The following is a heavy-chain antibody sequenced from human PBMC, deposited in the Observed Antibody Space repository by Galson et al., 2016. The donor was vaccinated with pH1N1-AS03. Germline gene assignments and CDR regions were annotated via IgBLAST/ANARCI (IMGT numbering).Heavy chain of an antibody. CDR1: GGSFSRYA. D-gene: IGHD5-18*01. V-gene: IGHV1-69*06. CDR2: VTPIFGTT. CDR3: AQGSYTYGPRVFDN. J-gene: IGHJ4*02. Sequence: SVKVSCKVFGGSFSRYAISWVRQAPGQGLEWLGGVTPIFGTTNYAQKFQDRVTITADTSTSASYMELSSLSSDDTAVYYCAQGSYTYGPRVFDNWGQGILVTVSS.